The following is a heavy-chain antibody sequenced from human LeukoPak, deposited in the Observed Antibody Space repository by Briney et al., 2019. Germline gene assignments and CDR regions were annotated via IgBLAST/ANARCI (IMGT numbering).Heavy chain of an antibody. CDR2: ITGSGGNT. CDR3: AKWGDFDVLTGYYVPDF. D-gene: IGHD3-9*01. V-gene: IGHV3-23*01. CDR1: GFTFSNYA. J-gene: IGHJ4*02. Sequence: PGGSLGLSCAASGFTFSNYAMSWVRQAPGKGLEWVSAITGSGGNTYYADSVKGRFTISRDNSKNTLYLQMNSLRDEDTAVYYCAKWGDFDVLTGYYVPDFWGQGTLVTVSS.